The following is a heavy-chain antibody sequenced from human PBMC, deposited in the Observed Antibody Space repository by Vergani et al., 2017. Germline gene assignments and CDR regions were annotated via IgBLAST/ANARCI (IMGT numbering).Heavy chain of an antibody. Sequence: EVQLVESGGGLVQPGGSLRLSCAASGFTFSSYEMNWVRQAPGKGLEWVSYISSSGSTIYYADSGKGRFTISRDNAKNSLYLQMNSLRAEDTAVYYCARDQIPVWSGYYAYYYYGMDVWGQGTTVTVSS. J-gene: IGHJ6*02. D-gene: IGHD3-3*01. CDR2: ISSSGSTI. V-gene: IGHV3-48*03. CDR3: ARDQIPVWSGYYAYYYYGMDV. CDR1: GFTFSSYE.